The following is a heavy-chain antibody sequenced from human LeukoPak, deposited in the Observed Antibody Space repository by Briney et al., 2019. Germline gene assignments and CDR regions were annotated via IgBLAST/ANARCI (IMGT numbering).Heavy chain of an antibody. CDR3: ARNQD. Sequence: PGGSLRLSCAASGFISNRAWMSWVRQAPGKGLEWVANIKEDGSEKYYVDSVKGRFTISRDIAKNSLYLQMNSLRAEDTAVYNCARNQDWGQGTLVTVSS. CDR1: GFISNRAW. CDR2: IKEDGSEK. V-gene: IGHV3-7*01. J-gene: IGHJ4*02.